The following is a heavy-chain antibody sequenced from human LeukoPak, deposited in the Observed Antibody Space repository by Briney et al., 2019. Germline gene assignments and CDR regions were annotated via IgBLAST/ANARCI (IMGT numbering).Heavy chain of an antibody. Sequence: AETLSLTCTVSGGSISSYQWSWIRQPPGKGLEWIGNIYDSGSANYNPSLKSRVVISVDTSKNQFSLNLTPVTAADTAVYYCARLLGPLDYVWGSSRSKWGQGTLVTVSS. J-gene: IGHJ4*02. CDR1: GGSISSYQ. CDR3: ARLLGPLDYVWGSSRSK. CDR2: IYDSGSA. V-gene: IGHV4-59*01. D-gene: IGHD3-16*02.